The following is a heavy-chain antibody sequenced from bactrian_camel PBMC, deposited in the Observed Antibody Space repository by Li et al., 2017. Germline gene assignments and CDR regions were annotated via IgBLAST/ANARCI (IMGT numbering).Heavy chain of an antibody. D-gene: IGHD3*01. CDR3: ATALQSGGYGQYEYHV. CDR1: GDTFSASC. V-gene: IGHV3S54*01. Sequence: HVQLVESGGGSVQAGGSLRLSCSASGDTFSASCMGWFRQVSGTEREGVAVIHNRSGSTYAADSVKGRFTISRDNTKNTLYLQLNSLKSEDTALYYCATALQSGGYGQYEYHVWGQGTQVTVS. CDR2: IHNRSGST. J-gene: IGHJ4*01.